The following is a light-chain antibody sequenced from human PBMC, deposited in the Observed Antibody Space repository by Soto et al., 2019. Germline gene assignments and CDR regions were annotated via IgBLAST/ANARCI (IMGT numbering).Light chain of an antibody. Sequence: DIVMTQSPLSLRVTPGEAASISCRSSHSLLHSSGYNYFHWYLQKPGRSPQLLISLGSDRTSGVPDRVSGRGSGPDFALQITRVGAEDVGVYVRMQSLQLPWTLGKGGKV. J-gene: IGKJ1*01. CDR2: LGS. V-gene: IGKV2-28*01. CDR1: HSLLHSSGYNY. CDR3: MQSLQLPWT.